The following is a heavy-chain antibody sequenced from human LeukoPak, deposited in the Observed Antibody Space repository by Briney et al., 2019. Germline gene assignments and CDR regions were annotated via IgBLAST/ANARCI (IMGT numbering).Heavy chain of an antibody. J-gene: IGHJ6*03. CDR3: ARDFFAPGIPAANYMDV. Sequence: SETLSLTCTVSGGSISSYYWSWIRQPPGKGLEWIGYIYYSGSTNYNPSLKSRVTISVDTSKNQFSLKLSSVTAADTAVYYCARDFFAPGIPAANYMDVWGKGTTVTVSS. V-gene: IGHV4-59*01. D-gene: IGHD6-13*01. CDR1: GGSISSYY. CDR2: IYYSGST.